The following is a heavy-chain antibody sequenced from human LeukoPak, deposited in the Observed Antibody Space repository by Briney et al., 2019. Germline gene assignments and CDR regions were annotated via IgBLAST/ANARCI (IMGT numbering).Heavy chain of an antibody. CDR2: IVVGSGNT. J-gene: IGHJ3*02. V-gene: IGHV1-58*02. CDR3: AARDGSGSPTTDAFDI. D-gene: IGHD1-26*01. Sequence: PGTSVKVSCKASGFTFTSSAMQWVRQARGQRLEWIEWIVVGSGNTNYAQKFQERVTITRDMSTSTAYMELSSLRSEDTAVYYCAARDGSGSPTTDAFDIWGQGTMVTVSS. CDR1: GFTFTSSA.